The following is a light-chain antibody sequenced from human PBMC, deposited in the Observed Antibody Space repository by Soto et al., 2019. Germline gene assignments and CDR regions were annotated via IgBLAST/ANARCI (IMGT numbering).Light chain of an antibody. J-gene: IGKJ4*01. CDR2: DAF. CDR3: QQRNRWPPVT. V-gene: IGKV3-11*01. CDR1: PSVSNS. Sequence: PGERATLSCRASPSVSNSLAWYQHKPGQAPRLLTYDAFNRATGVPTRFSGSGSGTDFTLTISSLEPEDFAVYYCQQRNRWPPVTFGGGTRVEIK.